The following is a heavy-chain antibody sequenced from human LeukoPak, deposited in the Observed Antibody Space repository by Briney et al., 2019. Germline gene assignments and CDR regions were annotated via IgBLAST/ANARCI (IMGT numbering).Heavy chain of an antibody. Sequence: GGSLRLSCAASGFTVSGNYMSWVRQAPGKGVEWVSYISSSGSTIYYADSVKGRFTISRDNAKNSLYLQMNSLRAEDTAVYYCARESWFGGHYYYYMDVWGKGTTVTISS. CDR1: GFTVSGNY. D-gene: IGHD3-10*01. V-gene: IGHV3-11*04. J-gene: IGHJ6*03. CDR3: ARESWFGGHYYYYMDV. CDR2: ISSSGSTI.